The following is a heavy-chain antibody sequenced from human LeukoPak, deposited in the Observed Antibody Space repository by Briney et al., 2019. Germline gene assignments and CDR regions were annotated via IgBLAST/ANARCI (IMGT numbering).Heavy chain of an antibody. Sequence: ASVKVSCKASGYTLSSSYMHWVRQAPGQGLEWMGVVNPSDNSRTYAQKFQGRVTMTRDRPTSTVYMELSSLRSDDTAVYYCARGDIDHWGQRTLVTVSS. CDR1: GYTLSSSY. J-gene: IGHJ4*02. CDR2: VNPSDNSR. CDR3: ARGDIDH. V-gene: IGHV1-46*01.